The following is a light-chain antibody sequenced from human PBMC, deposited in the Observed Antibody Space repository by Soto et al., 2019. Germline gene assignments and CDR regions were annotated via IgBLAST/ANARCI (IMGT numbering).Light chain of an antibody. CDR1: QTISGW. CDR2: DAS. J-gene: IGKJ4*01. CDR3: QRLNSYPLT. Sequence: DIQMTQSPSTLSASVGDTVTITCRASQTISGWLAWYQQRPGKAPNLLIFDASTLESGVPSRFSGSGSGTTFSLTISSLQSDDFATYYCQRLNSYPLTFGGGTKVDIK. V-gene: IGKV1-5*01.